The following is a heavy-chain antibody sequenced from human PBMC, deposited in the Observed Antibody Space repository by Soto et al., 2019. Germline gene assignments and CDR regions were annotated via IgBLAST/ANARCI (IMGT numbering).Heavy chain of an antibody. CDR2: ISYDGSNK. CDR1: GFTFSSYG. J-gene: IGHJ6*02. V-gene: IGHV3-30*18. D-gene: IGHD2-15*01. Sequence: LRLSCAASGFTFSSYGMHWVRQAPGKGLEWVAVISYDGSNKYYADSVKGRFTISRDNSKNTLYLQMNSLRAEDTAVYYCAKGGPGDYYYYYGMDVWGQGTTVTVSS. CDR3: AKGGPGDYYYYYGMDV.